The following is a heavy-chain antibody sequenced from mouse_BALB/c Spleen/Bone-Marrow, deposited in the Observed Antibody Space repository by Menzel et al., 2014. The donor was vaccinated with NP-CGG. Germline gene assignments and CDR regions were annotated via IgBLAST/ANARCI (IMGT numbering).Heavy chain of an antibody. Sequence: QVQLKQSGAELARPGASVKMSCQASGYTFTRYTMHWEKRRPGQGPEWIGYINPSSAYTNYNQKFKDKATLTADKSSSTAYMQLSSLTSEDSAVYYCTIRYYAMDYWGQGTSVTVSS. CDR1: GYTFTRYT. D-gene: IGHD1-1*01. CDR3: TIRYYAMDY. V-gene: IGHV1-4*01. CDR2: INPSSAYT. J-gene: IGHJ4*01.